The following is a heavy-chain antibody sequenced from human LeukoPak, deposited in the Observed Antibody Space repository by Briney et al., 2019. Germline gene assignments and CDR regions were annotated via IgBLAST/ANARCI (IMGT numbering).Heavy chain of an antibody. CDR1: GGSISSYY. D-gene: IGHD2-21*02. V-gene: IGHV4-59*01. CDR3: ASGYCGGACQLGGVDM. CDR2: TYYSGST. J-gene: IGHJ3*02. Sequence: SETLSLTCSVSGGSISSYYWSWIRQPPGKGLEWIGYTYYSGSTNYNPSLKSRVTISVDTSKNQFSLKLSSVTAADTAVYYCASGYCGGACQLGGVDMWGQGTMVTVSS.